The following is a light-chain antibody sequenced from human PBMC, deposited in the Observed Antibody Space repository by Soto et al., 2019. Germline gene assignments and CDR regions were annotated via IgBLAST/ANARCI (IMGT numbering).Light chain of an antibody. CDR1: QTIRNY. CDR3: QQSLGIPYT. Sequence: DIQMTQSPSSLSASVGDRVTITCRASQTIRNYLNWYKQKTGKAPKLLIYAASTFQSGVPSRFSGSRSGTDFPITINTLQPEDCATYSCQQSLGIPYTVGQGKKLEIQ. V-gene: IGKV1-39*01. CDR2: AAS. J-gene: IGKJ2*01.